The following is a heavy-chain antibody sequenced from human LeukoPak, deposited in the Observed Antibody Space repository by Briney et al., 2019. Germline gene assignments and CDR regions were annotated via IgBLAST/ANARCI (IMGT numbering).Heavy chain of an antibody. CDR3: ARVALLRYSSSWSEKSYYGMDV. J-gene: IGHJ6*02. V-gene: IGHV3-21*01. CDR1: GFTFSSYS. D-gene: IGHD6-13*01. Sequence: PGGSLRLSCAASGFTFSSYSMNWVRQAPGKGLEWVSSISSSSSYIYYADSVKGRFTISRDNAKNSLYLQMNSLRAEDTAVYYCARVALLRYSSSWSEKSYYGMDVWGQGTTVTVSS. CDR2: ISSSSSYI.